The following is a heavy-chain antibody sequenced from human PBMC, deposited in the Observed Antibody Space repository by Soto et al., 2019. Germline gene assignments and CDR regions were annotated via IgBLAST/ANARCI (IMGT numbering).Heavy chain of an antibody. Sequence: ASVKVSCKASGYTFTGFYMHWVRQAPGQGLAWMGWINPNNGGTNYVQKFQDRVTMTRDTSITTAYMELSGLRSDDTAVYYCARDPGPYGDYSYWGQGTLVTVS. D-gene: IGHD4-17*01. CDR2: INPNNGGT. V-gene: IGHV1-2*02. CDR3: ARDPGPYGDYSY. J-gene: IGHJ4*02. CDR1: GYTFTGFY.